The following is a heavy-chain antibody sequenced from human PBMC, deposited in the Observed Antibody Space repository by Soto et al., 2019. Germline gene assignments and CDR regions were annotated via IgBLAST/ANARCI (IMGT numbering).Heavy chain of an antibody. Sequence: SETLSLTCAVYGGSFSGYYWSWIRQPPGKGLEWIGEINHSGSTNYNPSLKSRVTISVDTSKNQFPLKLSSVTAADTAVYYCARRNNWNDDAFDIWGQGTMVT. CDR1: GGSFSGYY. V-gene: IGHV4-34*01. D-gene: IGHD1-1*01. CDR2: INHSGST. CDR3: ARRNNWNDDAFDI. J-gene: IGHJ3*02.